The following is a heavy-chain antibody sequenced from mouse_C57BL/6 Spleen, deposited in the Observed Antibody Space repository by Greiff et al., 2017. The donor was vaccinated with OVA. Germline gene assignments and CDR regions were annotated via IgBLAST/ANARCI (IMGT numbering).Heavy chain of an antibody. Sequence: QVQLQQPGAELVKPGASVKLSCKASGYTFTSYWMHWVKPRPGQGLEWIGMIHPNSGSTNYNEKFKSKATLTVDKSSSTAYMQLSSLTSEDSAVYYCASNFYYDYDCFAYWGQGTLVTVSA. CDR3: ASNFYYDYDCFAY. CDR2: IHPNSGST. CDR1: GYTFTSYW. J-gene: IGHJ3*01. D-gene: IGHD2-4*01. V-gene: IGHV1-64*01.